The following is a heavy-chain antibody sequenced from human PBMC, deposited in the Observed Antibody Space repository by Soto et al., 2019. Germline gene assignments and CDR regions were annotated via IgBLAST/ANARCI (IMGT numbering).Heavy chain of an antibody. CDR3: AILEKGGMDV. J-gene: IGHJ6*02. CDR2: ISWNSGNI. V-gene: IGHV3-9*01. Sequence: EVQLVESGGGLVQPGRSLRLSCAPSGFTFDDYAMHWVRQAPGKGLEWVSGISWNSGNIGYADSVKGRFTISRDNAKNSLYLQMNSLRAEDTALYYCAILEKGGMDVWGQGTTVTVSS. D-gene: IGHD1-1*01. CDR1: GFTFDDYA.